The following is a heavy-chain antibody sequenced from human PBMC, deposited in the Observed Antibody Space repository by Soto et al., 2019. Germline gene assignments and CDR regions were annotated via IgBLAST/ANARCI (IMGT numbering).Heavy chain of an antibody. CDR1: GFTCSSYA. CDR3: ARGSTVTTFAQNDY. J-gene: IGHJ4*02. Sequence: QVQLVESGGGVVQPGRSLRLSCAASGFTCSSYAMHWVRQAPGKGLEWVAVISYDGSNKYYADSVKGRFTITRDNSKNTLYLQMNSLRAEDTAVYFCARGSTVTTFAQNDYWGQGTLVTVSS. D-gene: IGHD4-17*01. V-gene: IGHV3-30-3*01. CDR2: ISYDGSNK.